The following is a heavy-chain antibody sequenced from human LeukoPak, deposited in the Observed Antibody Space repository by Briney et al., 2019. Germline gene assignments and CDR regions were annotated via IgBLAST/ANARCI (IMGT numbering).Heavy chain of an antibody. Sequence: ASVKVSCEASGGTFSSYAISWVRQAPGQGLEWMGGIIPIFGTANYAQKFQGRVTITADESTGTAYMELSSLRSEDTAVYYCARDGTYYDFWSGYRGDAFDIWGQGTMVTVSS. CDR1: GGTFSSYA. D-gene: IGHD3-3*01. CDR2: IIPIFGTA. J-gene: IGHJ3*02. CDR3: ARDGTYYDFWSGYRGDAFDI. V-gene: IGHV1-69*13.